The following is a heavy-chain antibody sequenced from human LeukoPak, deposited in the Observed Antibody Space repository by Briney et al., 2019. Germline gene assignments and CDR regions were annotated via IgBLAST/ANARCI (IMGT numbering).Heavy chain of an antibody. CDR3: TRTLDTAMVKGYYYGMDV. V-gene: IGHV3-73*01. D-gene: IGHD5-18*01. Sequence: PGGSLRLSCAASGFTFSGSAMHWVRQASGKGLEWVGRIRSKANSYATAYAASVKGRFTISRDDSKNTAYLQMNSLKTEDTAVYYCTRTLDTAMVKGYYYGMDVWGQGTTVTVSS. CDR2: IRSKANSYAT. J-gene: IGHJ6*02. CDR1: GFTFSGSA.